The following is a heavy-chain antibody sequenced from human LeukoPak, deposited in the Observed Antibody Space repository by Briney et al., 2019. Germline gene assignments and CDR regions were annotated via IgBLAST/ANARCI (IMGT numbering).Heavy chain of an antibody. CDR3: ARAAYYDSSGYYYYGY. V-gene: IGHV3-74*01. D-gene: IGHD3-22*01. CDR1: GFTFNNYW. CDR2: INADGSTT. J-gene: IGHJ4*02. Sequence: GGSLRLSCAASGFTFNNYWMHWVRQAPGKGLVWVSRINADGSTTSYADSVRDRFTISRDNAKNTLYLQMNSLRAEDTAVYYCARAAYYDSSGYYYYGYWGQGTLVTVSS.